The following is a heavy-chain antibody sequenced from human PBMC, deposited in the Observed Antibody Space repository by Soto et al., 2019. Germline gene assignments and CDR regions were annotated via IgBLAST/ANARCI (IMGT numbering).Heavy chain of an antibody. J-gene: IGHJ4*02. Sequence: PSETLSLTCTVSGGSVSSGSYYWTWIRQPPGKGLEWIGYIYYSGSTNYNPSLKSRVTISVDTCKNQFSLKLSSVTAADTAVYYCARGRADCSGGSCYSGRLKAVDYWGQGTVVTVYS. V-gene: IGHV4-61*01. D-gene: IGHD2-15*01. CDR3: ARGRADCSGGSCYSGRLKAVDY. CDR1: GGSVSSGSYY. CDR2: IYYSGST.